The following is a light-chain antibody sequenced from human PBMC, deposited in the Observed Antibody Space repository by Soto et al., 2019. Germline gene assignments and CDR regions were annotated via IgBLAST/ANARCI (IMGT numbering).Light chain of an antibody. Sequence: DIQMTQSPTSLSASVGDRVTITCRASQDIRNFVAWYQQKPGKAPKLLIYAASTLQSGVPSRFSGSGSGTDFTPTINSLQPEDVATYSCEKYSSVPVFGPGTKVDIK. CDR2: AAS. J-gene: IGKJ3*01. V-gene: IGKV1-27*01. CDR1: QDIRNF. CDR3: EKYSSVPV.